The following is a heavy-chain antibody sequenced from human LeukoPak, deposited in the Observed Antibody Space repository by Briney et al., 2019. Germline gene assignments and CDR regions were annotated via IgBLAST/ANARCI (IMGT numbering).Heavy chain of an antibody. CDR2: IYYSGST. J-gene: IGHJ3*02. D-gene: IGHD5-18*01. V-gene: IGHV4-59*08. Sequence: SETLSLTCTVSGGSISSYYWSWIRQPPGKGLEWIGYIYYSGSTNYNPSLKSRVTISVDTSKNQFSLKLSSVTAADTAVYYCPRGGGYGAFDIWGQGAMVTVSS. CDR3: PRGGGYGAFDI. CDR1: GGSISSYY.